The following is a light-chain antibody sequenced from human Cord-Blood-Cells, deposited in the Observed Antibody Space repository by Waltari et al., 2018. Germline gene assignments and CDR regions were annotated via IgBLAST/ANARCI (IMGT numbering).Light chain of an antibody. CDR2: DVS. Sequence: QSALTQPASESGSPGQSITISCTGTSRDVGGSNYVSWYQQHPGKTPNLMIYDVSKRPSAVSNRFSGSKSGNTASLTISGLQAEDEADYYCSSYTSSSTWVFGGGTKLPVL. CDR1: SRDVGGSNY. V-gene: IGLV2-14*01. CDR3: SSYTSSSTWV. J-gene: IGLJ3*02.